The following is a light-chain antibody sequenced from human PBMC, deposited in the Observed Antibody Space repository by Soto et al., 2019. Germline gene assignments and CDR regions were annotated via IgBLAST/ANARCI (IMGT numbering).Light chain of an antibody. J-gene: IGKJ1*01. CDR1: QSIGNA. CDR2: SAS. Sequence: DIQMTQSPSPLSASVGDRVTITCRASQSIGNALAWYQQKPGTVPKLLIHSASTFQSGAPSRFSGSGSGTDFTLTISSLPPEDVASYYCQKYDSPPTFGPGTKVDIK. CDR3: QKYDSPPT. V-gene: IGKV1-27*01.